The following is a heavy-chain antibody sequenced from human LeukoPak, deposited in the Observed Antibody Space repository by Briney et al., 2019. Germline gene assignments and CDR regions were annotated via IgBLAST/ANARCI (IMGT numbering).Heavy chain of an antibody. CDR2: IYHSGYT. CDR3: ARMPRYGSGRWGSRDY. Sequence: SETLSLTCGVSGGSISSGNWWSWVRQPPGKGLEWIGEIYHSGYTNYNPSFKSRVTISVDKSKNQFSLKLSSVTAADTAVYYCARMPRYGSGRWGSRDYWGQGTLVTVSP. V-gene: IGHV4-4*02. CDR1: GGSISSGNW. J-gene: IGHJ4*02. D-gene: IGHD3-10*01.